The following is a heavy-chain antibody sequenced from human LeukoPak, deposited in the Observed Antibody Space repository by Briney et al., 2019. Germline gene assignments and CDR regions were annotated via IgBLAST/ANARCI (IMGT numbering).Heavy chain of an antibody. CDR1: GFTFSIYG. J-gene: IGHJ4*02. CDR2: IRYDGSNK. CDR3: ARHRGSAWPEARYFDY. V-gene: IGHV3-30*02. Sequence: GGSLRLSCAASGFTFSIYGMHWVRQAPGKGLEWVAFIRYDGSNKYYADSVKGRFTISRDNSKNTLYLQMNSLRGEDTALYYCARHRGSAWPEARYFDYWGQGTLVTVSS. D-gene: IGHD3-10*01.